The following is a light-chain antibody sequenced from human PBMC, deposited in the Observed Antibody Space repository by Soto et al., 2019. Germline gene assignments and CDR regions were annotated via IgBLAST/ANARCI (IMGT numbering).Light chain of an antibody. CDR3: QQYGSSPRT. V-gene: IGKV3-20*01. J-gene: IGKJ5*01. CDR1: QSVSSSY. CDR2: DIS. Sequence: EIVLTQSPCTVSFSAGERSTLSFMASQSVSSSYLAWYQQKPGQAPRLLIYDISSRATGIPDRFSGSGSGTDFTLTISRLEPEDFAVYYCQQYGSSPRTFGQGTRLEIK.